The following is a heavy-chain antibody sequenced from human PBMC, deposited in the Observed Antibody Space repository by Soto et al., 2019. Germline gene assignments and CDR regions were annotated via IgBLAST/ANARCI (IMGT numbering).Heavy chain of an antibody. Sequence: LRLSCAASGFTFSIFAMSWVRQSPGKGLEWVSTISGSGGSTYYADAVKGRFTISRDNSMGTLYLQMKGLRVEDTAIYYCAKEVSLGSTVDLGYWGQGALVTAPQ. CDR3: AKEVSLGSTVDLGY. V-gene: IGHV3-23*01. CDR1: GFTFSIFA. D-gene: IGHD7-27*01. CDR2: ISGSGGST. J-gene: IGHJ4*02.